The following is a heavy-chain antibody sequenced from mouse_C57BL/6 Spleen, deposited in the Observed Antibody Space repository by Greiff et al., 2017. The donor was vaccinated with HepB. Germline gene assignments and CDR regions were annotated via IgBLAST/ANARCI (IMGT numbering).Heavy chain of an antibody. J-gene: IGHJ1*03. CDR1: GYTFTDYE. D-gene: IGHD1-1*01. CDR2: IDPETGGT. CDR3: TRKRITTVVARGYFDV. Sequence: VQLKESGAELVRPGASVTLSCKASGYTFTDYEMHWVKQTPVHGLEWIGAIDPETGGTAYNQKFKGKAILTADKSSSTAYMELRSLTSEDSAVYYCTRKRITTVVARGYFDVWGTGTTVTVSS. V-gene: IGHV1-15*01.